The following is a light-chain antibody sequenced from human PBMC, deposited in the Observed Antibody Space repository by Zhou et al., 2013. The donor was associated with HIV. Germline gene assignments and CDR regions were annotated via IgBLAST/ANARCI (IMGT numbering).Light chain of an antibody. Sequence: IQMTQSPSTLSASVGDRVVITCRASQSVGKYLAWYQHKPGTAPKRLVYQASNVEDGVPSRVSASGSGTEFTLTISNLQPDDFATYYCQQYSTYPLTFGGGTKVAIK. V-gene: IGKV1-5*03. CDR1: QSVGKY. CDR3: QQYSTYPLT. J-gene: IGKJ4*01. CDR2: QAS.